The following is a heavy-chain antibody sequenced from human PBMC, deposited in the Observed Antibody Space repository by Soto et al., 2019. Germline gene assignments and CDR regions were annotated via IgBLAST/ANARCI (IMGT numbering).Heavy chain of an antibody. CDR1: GYTFTSYD. V-gene: IGHV1-8*01. D-gene: IGHD2-2*01. CDR3: ARGRNYCSSTSCYFSPGYYYYYMDV. Sequence: ASVKVSCKASGYTFTSYDINRVRQATGQGLEWMGWMNPNSGNTGYAQKFQGRVTMTRNTSISTAYMELSSLRSEDTAVYYCARGRNYCSSTSCYFSPGYYYYYMDVWGKGTTVTVSS. J-gene: IGHJ6*03. CDR2: MNPNSGNT.